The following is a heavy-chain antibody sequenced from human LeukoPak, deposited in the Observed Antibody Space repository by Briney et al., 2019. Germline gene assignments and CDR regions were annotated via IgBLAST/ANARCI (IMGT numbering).Heavy chain of an antibody. CDR2: IWYDGSNK. CDR1: GFTFSSYG. CDR3: ARDGSLVATLGFYYYYGMDV. J-gene: IGHJ6*02. Sequence: GGSLRLSCAASGFTFSSYGMHWVRQAPGKGLEWVAVIWYDGSNKYYADSVKGRFTISRDNSKNTLYLQMNSLRAEDTAVYYCARDGSLVATLGFYYYYGMDVWGQGTTVTVSS. V-gene: IGHV3-33*01. D-gene: IGHD5-12*01.